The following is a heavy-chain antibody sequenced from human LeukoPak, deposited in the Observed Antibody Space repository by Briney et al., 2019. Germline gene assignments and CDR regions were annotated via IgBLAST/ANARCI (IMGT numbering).Heavy chain of an antibody. CDR3: ARVRGIVVVPAAHLFDY. J-gene: IGHJ4*02. D-gene: IGHD2-2*01. CDR2: INHSGST. V-gene: IGHV4-39*07. CDR1: GGSISSGGYY. Sequence: KTSETLSLTCTVSGGSISSGGYYWSWIRQPPGKGLEWIGEINHSGSTNYNPSLKSRVTISVDTSKNQFSLKLSSVTAADTAVYYCARVRGIVVVPAAHLFDYWGQGTLVTVSS.